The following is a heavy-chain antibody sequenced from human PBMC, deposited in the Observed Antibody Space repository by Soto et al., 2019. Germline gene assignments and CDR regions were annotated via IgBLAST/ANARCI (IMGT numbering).Heavy chain of an antibody. CDR1: GGSFSGYY. D-gene: IGHD4-17*01. Sequence: SETLSLTCAVYGGSFSGYYWSWIRQPPGKGLEWIGYIYYSGSTYYNPSLKSRVTISVDTSKNQFSLKLSSVTAADTAVYYCARVRLRGRDAFDIWGQGTMVTVSS. CDR2: IYYSGST. V-gene: IGHV4-34*01. J-gene: IGHJ3*02. CDR3: ARVRLRGRDAFDI.